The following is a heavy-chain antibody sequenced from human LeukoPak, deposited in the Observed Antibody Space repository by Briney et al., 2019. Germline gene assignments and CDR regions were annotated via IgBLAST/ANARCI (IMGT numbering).Heavy chain of an antibody. J-gene: IGHJ4*02. CDR1: EFSLTTSGMC. CDR2: IDWDDDK. V-gene: IGHV2-70*11. CDR3: ARTPQYGNSGSCYSSPGY. Sequence: SCPSLVHPTPPLTLTCTFSEFSLTTSGMCVSWIRQPPGNALEWLARIDWDDDKYYSTYLKTRPTISKATTKSLVVLTMPNMDPVDTATYYCARTPQYGNSGSCYSSPGYWGQGTLVSVSS. D-gene: IGHD2-15*01.